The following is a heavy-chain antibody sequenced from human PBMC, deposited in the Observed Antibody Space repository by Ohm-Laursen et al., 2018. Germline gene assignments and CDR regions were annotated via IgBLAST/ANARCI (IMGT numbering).Heavy chain of an antibody. CDR3: ARDTYYDSSGHAYYYYGMDV. V-gene: IGHV4-4*07. Sequence: SETLSLTCTVSGGSISSYYWSWIRQPAGKGLEWIGRFYTTGSTNYNPSLNSRVTMSVDTSKNQFSLKLSSVTAADTAVYYCARDTYYDSSGHAYYYYGMDVWGQGTTVTVSS. D-gene: IGHD3-22*01. J-gene: IGHJ6*02. CDR1: GGSISSYY. CDR2: FYTTGST.